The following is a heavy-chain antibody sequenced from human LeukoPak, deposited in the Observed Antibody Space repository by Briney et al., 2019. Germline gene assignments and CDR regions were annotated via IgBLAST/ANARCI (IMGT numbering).Heavy chain of an antibody. J-gene: IGHJ6*02. CDR2: IYPCDSDT. D-gene: IGHD2-15*01. V-gene: IGHV5-51*01. Sequence: GESLKISCKGSGYSFTSYWIGWVRQMPGKGLEWMGIIYPCDSDTRYSPSFQGQVTISADKSISTAYLQWSSLKASDTAMYYCARQPSYSGADYYYGMDVWGQGTTVTVSS. CDR3: ARQPSYSGADYYYGMDV. CDR1: GYSFTSYW.